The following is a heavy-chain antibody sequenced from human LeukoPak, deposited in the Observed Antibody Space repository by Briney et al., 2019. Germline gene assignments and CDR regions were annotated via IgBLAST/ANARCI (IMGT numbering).Heavy chain of an antibody. V-gene: IGHV1-69*06. CDR1: GGTFSSYA. D-gene: IGHD2-15*01. CDR2: IIPIFGTA. CDR3: ARDWGYCSGGSCYSPFDY. J-gene: IGHJ4*02. Sequence: GASVKVSCKASGGTFSSYAISWVRQAPGQGLEWMGRIIPIFGTANYAQKFQGRVTIAADKSTSTAYMELSSLRSEDTAVYYCARDWGYCSGGSCYSPFDYWGQGTLVTVSS.